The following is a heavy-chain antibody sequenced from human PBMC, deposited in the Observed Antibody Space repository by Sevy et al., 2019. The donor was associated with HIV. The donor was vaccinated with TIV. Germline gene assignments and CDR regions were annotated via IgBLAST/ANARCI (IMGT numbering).Heavy chain of an antibody. CDR2: IYSSGDT. J-gene: IGHJ4*02. D-gene: IGHD6-25*01. CDR1: GDSIDNYY. V-gene: IGHV4-4*07. Sequence: SETLSPTCTVSGDSIDNYYWTWMRQPAGKGLEWIGRIYSSGDTNYNPSLKSRVTMSIDTTKKQFSLKVKSVTAADTAVYFCARSPISAADYFFDYWGQGTLVTVSS. CDR3: ARSPISAADYFFDY.